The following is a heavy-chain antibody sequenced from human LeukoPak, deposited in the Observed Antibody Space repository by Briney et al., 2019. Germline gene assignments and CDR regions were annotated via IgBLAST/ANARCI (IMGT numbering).Heavy chain of an antibody. Sequence: GGSLRLSCAASGFTFSSYEMNWVRQAPGKGLEWVSYISSSGGTIYYADSVKGRFTISRDNAKNSLYLQMNSLRAEDTAVYYCARWGAFDYWGQGTLVTVSS. V-gene: IGHV3-48*03. J-gene: IGHJ4*02. CDR3: ARWGAFDY. CDR1: GFTFSSYE. CDR2: ISSSGGTI. D-gene: IGHD3-16*01.